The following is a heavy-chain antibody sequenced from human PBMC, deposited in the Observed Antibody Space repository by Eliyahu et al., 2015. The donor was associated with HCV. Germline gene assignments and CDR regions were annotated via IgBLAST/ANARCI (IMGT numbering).Heavy chain of an antibody. CDR3: ARSPVGYYGFFQR. CDR2: TYYRSKWYI. J-gene: IGHJ1*01. V-gene: IGHV6-1*01. CDR1: GDSXXSNGAI. D-gene: IGHD1-26*01. Sequence: QIQLQQSGPGLVKPSXTLSLTCAXSGDSXXSNGAIXXWIXQSPSRGLEWLGRTYYRSKWYIDYAVSVNSRITIDPDTSKNQFSLQLNSVTPEDTAVYYCARSPVGYYGFFQRWGQGTLVTVSS.